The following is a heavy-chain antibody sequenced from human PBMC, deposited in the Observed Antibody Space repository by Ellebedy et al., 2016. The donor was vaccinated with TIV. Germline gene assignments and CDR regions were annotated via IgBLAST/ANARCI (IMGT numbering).Heavy chain of an antibody. J-gene: IGHJ4*02. D-gene: IGHD2-21*02. V-gene: IGHV4-30-4*01. CDR3: ARTDPWQPIDD. CDR2: IHYSGSP. Sequence: MPSETLSLTCTVFGGSIRSDNYFWSWIRQPPGKGPEWIGYIHYSGSPYYHPSFKSRVTLSADTSKNQFSLNLRTVTAADTAVYDCARTDPWQPIDDWGQGILVSVSS. CDR1: GGSIRSDNYF.